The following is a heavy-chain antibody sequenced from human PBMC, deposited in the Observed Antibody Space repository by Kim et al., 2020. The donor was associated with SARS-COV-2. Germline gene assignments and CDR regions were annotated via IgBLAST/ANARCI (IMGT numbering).Heavy chain of an antibody. J-gene: IGHJ5*02. V-gene: IGHV5-51*01. CDR2: IYPGDSDT. Sequence: GESLKISCKGSGYSFTSYWIGWVRQMPGKGLEWMGIIYPGDSDTRYSPSFQGQVTISADKSISTAYLQWSSLKASDTAMYYCARLGPGQLVLRWFDPWGQGTLVTVSS. CDR3: ARLGPGQLVLRWFDP. CDR1: GYSFTSYW. D-gene: IGHD6-13*01.